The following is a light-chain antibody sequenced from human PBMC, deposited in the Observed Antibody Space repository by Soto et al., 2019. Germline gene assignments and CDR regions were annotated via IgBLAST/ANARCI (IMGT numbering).Light chain of an antibody. CDR1: QSLVHSNGYNY. V-gene: IGKV2-28*01. Sequence: DIVMTQSPLSLPVTPGEPASISCRSSQSLVHSNGYNYLDWYLQKPGQSPQLLISLGSNRASGVPDRFSGSGSGTDFTLKISRVEAEDVGVYYCMQVLQTPPTFGQGTRLEIK. J-gene: IGKJ5*01. CDR2: LGS. CDR3: MQVLQTPPT.